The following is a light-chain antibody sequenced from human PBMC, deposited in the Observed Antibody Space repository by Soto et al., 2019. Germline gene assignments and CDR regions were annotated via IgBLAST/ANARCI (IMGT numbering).Light chain of an antibody. Sequence: EIVLTQSPGTLSLSPGERASLSCRASQTINAAHLAWYQQKPGQAPRLLIYGASNRAAGIPDRFSGSASGTDFTLTISRLEPEDFAVYYCRQYDNSPRTFGQGTKV. CDR3: RQYDNSPRT. V-gene: IGKV3-20*01. CDR1: QTINAAH. J-gene: IGKJ1*01. CDR2: GAS.